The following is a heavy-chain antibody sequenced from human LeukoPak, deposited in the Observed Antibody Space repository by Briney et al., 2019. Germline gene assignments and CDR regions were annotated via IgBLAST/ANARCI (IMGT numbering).Heavy chain of an antibody. CDR3: ATDDYYDSSGSDY. V-gene: IGHV4-39*07. D-gene: IGHD3-22*01. J-gene: IGHJ4*02. CDR2: IYYSGST. CDR1: GGSISSSSYY. Sequence: SETLSLTCTVSGGSISSSSYYWGWIRQPPGKGLEWIGSIYYSGSTYYNPSLKSRVTISVDTSKNQFSLKLSSVTAADTAVYHCATDDYYDSSGSDYWGQGTLVTVSS.